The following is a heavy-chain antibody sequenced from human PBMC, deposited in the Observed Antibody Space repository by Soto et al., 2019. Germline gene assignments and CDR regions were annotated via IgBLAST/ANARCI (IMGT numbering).Heavy chain of an antibody. CDR2: IYYSGST. CDR1: GGSISSGDYY. D-gene: IGHD6-19*01. CDR3: ARDKGWLGKVFYYYYGMDV. J-gene: IGHJ6*02. V-gene: IGHV4-30-4*01. Sequence: SETLSLTCTVSGGSISSGDYYWSWIRQPPGKGLEWIGYIYYSGSTYYNPSLKSRVTISVDTSKNQFSLKLSSVTAADTAVYYCARDKGWLGKVFYYYYGMDVWGQGTTVTVSS.